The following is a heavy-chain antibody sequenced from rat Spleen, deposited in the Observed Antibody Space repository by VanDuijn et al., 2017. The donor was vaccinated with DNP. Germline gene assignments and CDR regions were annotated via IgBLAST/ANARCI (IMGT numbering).Heavy chain of an antibody. CDR2: IISDGGST. Sequence: EVQLVESGGGLVQPGGSLNLSCAASGVTFSDYNMAWVRQAPEKGLEWVASIISDGGSTYYSDSVKGRFTISRDNGGNTVYLQMNSLRSEDIATYYCAKDSYYYAMDAWGQGTSVTVSS. J-gene: IGHJ4*01. V-gene: IGHV5S10*01. CDR3: AKDSYYYAMDA. CDR1: GVTFSDYN.